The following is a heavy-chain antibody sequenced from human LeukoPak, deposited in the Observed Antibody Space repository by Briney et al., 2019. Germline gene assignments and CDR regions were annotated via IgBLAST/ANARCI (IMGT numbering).Heavy chain of an antibody. D-gene: IGHD3-22*01. CDR2: INSDGSSI. J-gene: IGHJ4*02. CDR1: GFTFSSHW. CDR3: AKGSYYDSSGSLYFDY. Sequence: GGSLRLSCADSGFTFSSHWMHWVRQAPGKGLVWVSRINSDGSSISYADSVKGRFTISRDNSKNTLYVQVNSLGTEDTAAYYCAKGSYYDSSGSLYFDYWGQGTLVTVSS. V-gene: IGHV3-74*01.